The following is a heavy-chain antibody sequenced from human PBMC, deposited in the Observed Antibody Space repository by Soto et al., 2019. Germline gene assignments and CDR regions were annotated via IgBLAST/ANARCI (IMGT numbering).Heavy chain of an antibody. CDR3: ARARGGNPEY. D-gene: IGHD6-6*01. CDR1: GFTFNNYA. V-gene: IGHV3-33*01. CDR2: IWYDGRDT. Sequence: QVQLVESGGGVVQPGRSLRLSCAASGFTFNNYAMHWVRQAPGKGLEWVALIWYDGRDTYYGDSVKGRFTISRDNSKNTLYLQMTSMRAEDTAVYYCARARGGNPEYWGQGTQVTVSS. J-gene: IGHJ4*02.